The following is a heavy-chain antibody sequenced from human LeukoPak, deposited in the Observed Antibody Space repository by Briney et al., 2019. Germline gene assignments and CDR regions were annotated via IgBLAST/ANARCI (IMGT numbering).Heavy chain of an antibody. D-gene: IGHD3-10*01. Sequence: GGSLRLTCAASGFTFSSYAMSWVRQAPGKGLEWVSAISGSGGSTYYAGSVKGRFTVSRDTSKNTVYLQMNSMRADDTALYYCARSSGDYDNWGQGTLVTVSS. CDR3: ARSSGDYDN. J-gene: IGHJ4*02. CDR1: GFTFSSYA. CDR2: ISGSGGST. V-gene: IGHV3-23*01.